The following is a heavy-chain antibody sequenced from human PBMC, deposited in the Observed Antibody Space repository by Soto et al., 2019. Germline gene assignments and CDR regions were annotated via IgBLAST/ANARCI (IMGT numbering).Heavy chain of an antibody. D-gene: IGHD4-4*01. CDR2: ISGSGVTT. Sequence: EVQLVESGGGLVQPGGSLRLSCAVSGFTFSSYAMNWVRQAPGKGLEWVSSISGSGVTTYYAVSVKGRFTISRDNSKNTLFLLLSSLRAEDTAVYYCAKRTQSQYFFDFWGRGTLVTVSS. V-gene: IGHV3-23*04. CDR1: GFTFSSYA. CDR3: AKRTQSQYFFDF. J-gene: IGHJ2*01.